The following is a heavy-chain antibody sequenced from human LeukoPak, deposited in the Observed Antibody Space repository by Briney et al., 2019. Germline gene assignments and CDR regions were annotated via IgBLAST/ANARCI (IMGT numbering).Heavy chain of an antibody. D-gene: IGHD3-22*01. J-gene: IGHJ3*02. CDR3: ARAYYYDSSGYYPGAFDI. CDR2: LYYSGSI. V-gene: IGHV4-39*07. CDR1: GGSISTRTYS. Sequence: SETLSLTCTVSGGSISTRTYSWGWIRQPPEKGLEWIGSLYYSGSIYSNPSLKSRVSISVDTSKNQFSLKLSSVTAADTAVYYCARAYYYDSSGYYPGAFDIWGQGTLVTASS.